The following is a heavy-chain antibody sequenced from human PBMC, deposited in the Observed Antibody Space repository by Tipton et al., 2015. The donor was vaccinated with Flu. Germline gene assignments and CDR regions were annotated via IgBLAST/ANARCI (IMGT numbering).Heavy chain of an antibody. D-gene: IGHD2-15*01. V-gene: IGHV4-61*02. Sequence: LRLSCTVSGDSISSRNHYWTWIRQPAGKGLEWIGRIYFDEATDYSPSLKSRVSISADRSKNQFSLRLSSVTAADTAVYYCARQPTPDWQFYYGLGVWGQGTTVTVAS. CDR2: IYFDEAT. CDR1: GDSISSRNHY. CDR3: ARQPTPDWQFYYGLGV. J-gene: IGHJ6*02.